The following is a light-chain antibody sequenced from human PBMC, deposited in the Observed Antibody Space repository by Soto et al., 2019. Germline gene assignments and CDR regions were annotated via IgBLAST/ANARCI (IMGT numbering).Light chain of an antibody. CDR1: SSNIGSKT. V-gene: IGLV1-44*01. J-gene: IGLJ1*01. Sequence: QSVLTQPPSATGTPGQRVTISCSGSSSNIGSKTVNWYQQLPGTAPKLLIHTNNQRPSGVPDRFSGSKSGTSASLAISGLQAEDDADYYCAAWDDSLNGRVFGTGTKLTVL. CDR2: TNN. CDR3: AAWDDSLNGRV.